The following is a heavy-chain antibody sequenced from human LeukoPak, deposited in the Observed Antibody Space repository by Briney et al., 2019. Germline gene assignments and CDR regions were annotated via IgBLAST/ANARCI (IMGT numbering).Heavy chain of an antibody. CDR1: GFTFGNYW. CDR3: ARDSGYSKFDI. D-gene: IGHD6-13*01. Sequence: GGSLRLSCAASGFTFGNYWMNWVRQAPGKGLEWAASMNQDGSKKYHVDSVKGRFTISRDNAKYSLHLQMSSLRAEDTAVYYCARDSGYSKFDIWGQGTMVIVSS. CDR2: MNQDGSKK. J-gene: IGHJ3*02. V-gene: IGHV3-7*01.